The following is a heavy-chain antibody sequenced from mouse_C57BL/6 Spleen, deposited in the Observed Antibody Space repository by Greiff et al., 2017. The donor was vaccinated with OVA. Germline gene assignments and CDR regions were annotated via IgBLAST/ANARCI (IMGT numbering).Heavy chain of an antibody. CDR2: ISDGGSYT. CDR3: ARGDYTNDGMDY. CDR1: GFTFSSYA. D-gene: IGHD2-12*01. J-gene: IGHJ4*01. Sequence: EVKLVESGGGLVKPGGSLKLSCAASGFTFSSYAMSWVRQTPEKRLEWVATISDGGSYTYYPDNVKGRFTISRDNAKNNLYLQMSHLKSEDTAMYYCARGDYTNDGMDYWGQGTSVTVSS. V-gene: IGHV5-4*03.